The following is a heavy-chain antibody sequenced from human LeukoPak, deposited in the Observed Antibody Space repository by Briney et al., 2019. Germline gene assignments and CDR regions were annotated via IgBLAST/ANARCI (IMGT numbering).Heavy chain of an antibody. V-gene: IGHV1-18*01. CDR3: ARDEPTGDFYYFDY. CDR2: ISGYNANT. Sequence: ASVKVSCKASGYTFTSYDINWVRQAPGQGLEWMGWISGYNANTKYAQKLQGRATMTTDTSTSTAYMELRSLRSDDTAVYYCARDEPTGDFYYFDYWGQGTLVTVSS. CDR1: GYTFTSYD. J-gene: IGHJ4*02. D-gene: IGHD7-27*01.